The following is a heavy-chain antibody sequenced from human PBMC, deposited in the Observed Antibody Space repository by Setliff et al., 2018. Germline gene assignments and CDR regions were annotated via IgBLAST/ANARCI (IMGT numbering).Heavy chain of an antibody. Sequence: ASVKVSCKSSGYTFSDYLIHWVRQAPGLRPEWMGGTIPMFGTTNYAQKFHGRVTIITDESTSTAYMELSSLTSDDTAVYYCAREGVDTRSSTDYRYYMDVWGKGTTVTVSS. D-gene: IGHD5-18*01. CDR1: GYTFSDYL. V-gene: IGHV1-69*05. CDR3: AREGVDTRSSTDYRYYMDV. CDR2: TIPMFGTT. J-gene: IGHJ6*03.